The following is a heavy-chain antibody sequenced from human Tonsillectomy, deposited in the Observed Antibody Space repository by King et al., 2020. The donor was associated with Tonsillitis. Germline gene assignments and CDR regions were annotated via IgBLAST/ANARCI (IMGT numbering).Heavy chain of an antibody. CDR1: GISLSTSGVG. D-gene: IGHD3-3*01. CDR3: AHISRDDFWKIRYYGMDV. Sequence: ITLKESGPTLVKPTQTLTLTFTFSGISLSTSGVGVGWIRQPPGKALEWLALIYWDDDKRYSPSLKSRPTITKDTSKNQVVLTMTNMDPVDTATYYCAHISRDDFWKIRYYGMDVWGQGTTVTVSS. CDR2: IYWDDDK. J-gene: IGHJ6*02. V-gene: IGHV2-5*02.